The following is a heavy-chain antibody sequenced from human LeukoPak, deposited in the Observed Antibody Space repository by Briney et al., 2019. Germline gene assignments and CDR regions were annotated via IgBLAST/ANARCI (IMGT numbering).Heavy chain of an antibody. CDR2: IYHTGST. Sequence: SETLSLTCTVSDGSISSGAYYWTWIRQPPGKGLEWIGYIYHTGSTYYNPSLKSRVTISVDMSKNQFSLKLSSVTAADTAKYYCANADRYCSGGSCLVPDAFDFWGQGTVVTVSS. D-gene: IGHD2-15*01. J-gene: IGHJ3*01. CDR1: DGSISSGAYY. CDR3: ANADRYCSGGSCLVPDAFDF. V-gene: IGHV4-30-2*01.